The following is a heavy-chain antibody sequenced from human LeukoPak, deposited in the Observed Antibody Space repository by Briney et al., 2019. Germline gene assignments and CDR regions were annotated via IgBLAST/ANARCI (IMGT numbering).Heavy chain of an antibody. J-gene: IGHJ4*02. V-gene: IGHV4-59*01. CDR1: GGSISSYY. CDR3: ARGTYYGAYTY. CDR2: IYYSGST. D-gene: IGHD4-17*01. Sequence: SETLSLTCTVSGGSISSYYWSWIRQPPGKGLEWIGYIYYSGSTNYNPSLKSRVTISVDTSKNQFSLKLSSVTAADTAVYYCARGTYYGAYTYWGQGTLVTVSS.